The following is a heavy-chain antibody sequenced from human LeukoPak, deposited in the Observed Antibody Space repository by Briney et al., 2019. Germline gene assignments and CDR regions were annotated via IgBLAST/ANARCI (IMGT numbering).Heavy chain of an antibody. V-gene: IGHV1-2*02. CDR1: GYTFTGYY. J-gene: IGHJ4*02. CDR3: ARGSYSSCDY. Sequence: ASVKVSCKASGYTFTGYYMHWVRQAPGQGLEWMGWINPKSGATNYAQKFQGRVTMTRDTSISTAYMELSRLRSDDTAMYYCARGSYSSCDYWGQGTLVTVSS. D-gene: IGHD6-19*01. CDR2: INPKSGAT.